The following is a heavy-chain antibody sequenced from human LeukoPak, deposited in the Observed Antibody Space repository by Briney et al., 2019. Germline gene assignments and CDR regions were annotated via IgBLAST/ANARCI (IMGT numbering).Heavy chain of an antibody. D-gene: IGHD3-3*02. V-gene: IGHV3-53*01. Sequence: PGGSLRLSYAASGFTVSSTYMSWVRQAPGQGLEWVSLLYSSGITFYAESVQGRFTISRDNSKNTLYLQMNSLRAEDTAIYYCARDSSSFPNYFDFWGQGTLVTVSS. CDR3: ARDSSSFPNYFDF. CDR1: GFTVSSTY. CDR2: LYSSGIT. J-gene: IGHJ4*02.